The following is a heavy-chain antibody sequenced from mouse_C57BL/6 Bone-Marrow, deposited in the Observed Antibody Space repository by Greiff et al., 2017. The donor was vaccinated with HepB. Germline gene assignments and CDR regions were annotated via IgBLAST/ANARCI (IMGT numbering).Heavy chain of an antibody. V-gene: IGHV3-6*01. D-gene: IGHD1-1*01. J-gene: IGHJ1*03. Sequence: EVKLLESGPGLVKPSQSLSLTCSVTGYSITSGYYWNWIRQFPGNKLEWMGYISYDGSNNYNPSLKNRISITRDTSKNQFFLKLNSLTTEDTATYYCASASITTVVDPWYFDVWGTGTTVTVSS. CDR2: ISYDGSN. CDR3: ASASITTVVDPWYFDV. CDR1: GYSITSGYY.